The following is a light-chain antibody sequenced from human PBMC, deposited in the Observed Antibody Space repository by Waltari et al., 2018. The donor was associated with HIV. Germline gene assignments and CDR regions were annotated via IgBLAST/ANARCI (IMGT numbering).Light chain of an antibody. V-gene: IGLV2-14*01. CDR2: EVS. Sequence: QSALTHPPSVSGSPGPSFTIPCTGTSSDVGAYNSAPWYQQHPGKAPKLMIYEVSNRPSGVSNRFSGSKSGNTASLTISGLQAEDEADYYCSSYTSSSTRVFGTGTKVTVL. CDR3: SSYTSSSTRV. J-gene: IGLJ1*01. CDR1: SSDVGAYNS.